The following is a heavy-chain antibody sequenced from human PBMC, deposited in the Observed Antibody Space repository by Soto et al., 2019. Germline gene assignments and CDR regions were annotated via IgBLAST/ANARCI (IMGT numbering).Heavy chain of an antibody. Sequence: EVQLLESGGGLVQRGGSLRLSCAASGFTFSSYAMSWVRQAPGKGLEWVSAISGSGGSTYYADSVKGRFTISRDNSKNTLYLQMNSLRAEDTAVYYCAKVPRITMVRGVITGASYYFDYWGQGTLVTVSS. CDR2: ISGSGGST. D-gene: IGHD3-10*01. CDR1: GFTFSSYA. J-gene: IGHJ4*02. V-gene: IGHV3-23*01. CDR3: AKVPRITMVRGVITGASYYFDY.